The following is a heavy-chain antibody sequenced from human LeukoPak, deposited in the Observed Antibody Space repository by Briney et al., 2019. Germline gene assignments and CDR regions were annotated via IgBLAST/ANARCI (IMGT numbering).Heavy chain of an antibody. CDR3: ARGVTMIVVVIHDWYFDL. V-gene: IGHV4-39*01. J-gene: IGHJ2*01. CDR2: IYYTRST. Sequence: PSETLSLTCTVSGVPISSSSYYWGWIRQPPGKGLEWIGSIYYTRSTYYNPSLKSRVTISVDTSKNQFSLKLTSVTAADTAVYYRARGVTMIVVVIHDWYFDLWGRGTLVTVSS. D-gene: IGHD3-22*01. CDR1: GVPISSSSYY.